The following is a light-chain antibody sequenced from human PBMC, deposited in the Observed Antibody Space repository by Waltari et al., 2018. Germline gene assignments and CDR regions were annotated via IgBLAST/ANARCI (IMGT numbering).Light chain of an antibody. CDR2: AVS. Sequence: QSAPTQPASVSGSPGQSITISCTGTSSDVGRYNYVSWYQHHPGKAPKLIIYAVSSRPSGFSSRFSGPKSVNPASLTISGLQAEDEADYYCSSYAGTCTRVVFGGGTKLPVL. J-gene: IGLJ2*01. CDR1: SSDVGRYNY. CDR3: SSYAGTCTRVV. V-gene: IGLV2-14*01.